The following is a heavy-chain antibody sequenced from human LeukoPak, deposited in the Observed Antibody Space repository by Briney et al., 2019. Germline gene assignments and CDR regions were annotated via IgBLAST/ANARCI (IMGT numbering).Heavy chain of an antibody. J-gene: IGHJ5*02. V-gene: IGHV3-74*01. Sequence: GGSLRLSCAASGFTFSSYWMHWVRQAPGKGLVWVSRINSDGSSTSYADSVKGRFTISRDNAKNTLNLQMNSLRAEDTAVYYCARVSKGGYCSGGSCYNWFDPWGQGTLVTVSS. CDR3: ARVSKGGYCSGGSCYNWFDP. CDR2: INSDGSST. CDR1: GFTFSSYW. D-gene: IGHD2-15*01.